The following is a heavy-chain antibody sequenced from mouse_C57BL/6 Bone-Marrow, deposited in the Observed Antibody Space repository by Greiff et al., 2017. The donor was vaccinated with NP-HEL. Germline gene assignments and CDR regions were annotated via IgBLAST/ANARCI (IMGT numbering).Heavy chain of an antibody. CDR2: INPNNGGT. CDR3: ARNYYYFDY. D-gene: IGHD1-1*01. J-gene: IGHJ2*01. V-gene: IGHV1-26*01. CDR1: GYTFTDYY. Sequence: EVQLQQSGPELVKPGASVKISCKASGYTFTDYYMNWVKQSHGKSLEWIGDINPNNGGTSYNQKFKGKATLTVDKSSSTAYMELHSLTSEDSAVYYCARNYYYFDYWGQDTTLTVSS.